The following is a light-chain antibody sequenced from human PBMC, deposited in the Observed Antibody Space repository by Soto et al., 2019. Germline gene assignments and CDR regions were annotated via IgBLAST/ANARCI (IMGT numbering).Light chain of an antibody. CDR2: GAS. CDR3: HQSGTTPLT. CDR1: QSVSGSL. J-gene: IGKJ4*01. V-gene: IGKV3-20*01. Sequence: EIVLTQSPGTLSLSPGERATLSCRADQSVSGSLLAWYQQKPGQAPRLLIYGASNRATGIPDRFSGSGSGTDFTLTISRLEPEDFVMYYCHQSGTTPLTFGGGTKVEI.